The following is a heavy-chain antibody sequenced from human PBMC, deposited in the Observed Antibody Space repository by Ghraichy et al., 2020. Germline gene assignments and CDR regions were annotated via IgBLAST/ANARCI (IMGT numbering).Heavy chain of an antibody. CDR2: ISGSGGST. D-gene: IGHD6-13*01. V-gene: IGHV3-23*01. CDR3: AKVRGQQLVWPYYYYGMDV. CDR1: GFTFSSYA. Sequence: GGSLRLSCAASGFTFSSYAMSWVRQAPGKGLEWVSAISGSGGSTYYADSVKGRFTISRDNSKNTLYLQMNSLRAEDTAVYYCAKVRGQQLVWPYYYYGMDVWGQGTTVTVSS. J-gene: IGHJ6*02.